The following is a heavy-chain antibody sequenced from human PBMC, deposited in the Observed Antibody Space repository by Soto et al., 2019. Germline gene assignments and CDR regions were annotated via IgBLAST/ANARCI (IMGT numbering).Heavy chain of an antibody. Sequence: QVQLVQSGAEVKKPGASVKVSCKASGYTFTSYYMHWVRQAPGQGLEWMGIINPSGGSTSYAQKFQGRVTMTRDTSTSTVYMELSSLRSEDTAVYYCASVNVDSETYYYYGMDVWGQGTTVTVSS. V-gene: IGHV1-46*01. D-gene: IGHD5-18*01. CDR2: INPSGGST. CDR3: ASVNVDSETYYYYGMDV. CDR1: GYTFTSYY. J-gene: IGHJ6*02.